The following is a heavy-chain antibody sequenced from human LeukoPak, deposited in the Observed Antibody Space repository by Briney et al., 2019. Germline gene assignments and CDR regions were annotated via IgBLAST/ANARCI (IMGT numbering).Heavy chain of an antibody. J-gene: IGHJ4*02. Sequence: PGGSLRLSCAASGFTFSSYAMSWVRQAPGKGLERVSAISGSGGSTYYADSVKGRFTISRDNSKNTLYLQMNSLRAEDTAVYYCAKAMVRGVITPCFDYWGQGTLVTVSS. CDR2: ISGSGGST. CDR3: AKAMVRGVITPCFDY. V-gene: IGHV3-23*01. CDR1: GFTFSSYA. D-gene: IGHD3-10*01.